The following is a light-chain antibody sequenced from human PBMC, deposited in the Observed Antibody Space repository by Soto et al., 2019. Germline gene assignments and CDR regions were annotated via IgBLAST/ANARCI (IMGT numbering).Light chain of an antibody. CDR1: QSVSNSY. V-gene: IGKV3-20*01. Sequence: EIVLTQSPGTLSVSPGEGATLSCRASQSVSNSYLAWYQQKPGQAPRLLIYGASSRATGIPDRFSGSGSGTDFTLTITRLEPEDFAVYYCQQYGSSPPAFGPGTKVDIK. CDR3: QQYGSSPPA. J-gene: IGKJ3*01. CDR2: GAS.